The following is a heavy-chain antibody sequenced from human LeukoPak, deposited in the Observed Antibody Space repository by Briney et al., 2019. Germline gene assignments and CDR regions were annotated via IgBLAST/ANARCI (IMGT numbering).Heavy chain of an antibody. CDR1: GGSISSSTYY. D-gene: IGHD3/OR15-3a*01. CDR3: ARQTGSGLFILP. V-gene: IGHV4-39*01. Sequence: PSETLSLTCTVSGGSISSSTYYWGWIRQPPGKGLEWIGTIYYSGSTYYNPSLKGRVTISVDTSKNQFSLRLRSVTAADTAVYYCARQTGSGLFILPGGQGTLVTVSS. CDR2: IYYSGST. J-gene: IGHJ4*02.